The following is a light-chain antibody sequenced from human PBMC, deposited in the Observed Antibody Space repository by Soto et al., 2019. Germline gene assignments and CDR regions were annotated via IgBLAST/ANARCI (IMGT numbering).Light chain of an antibody. Sequence: ALPQPASVSGSPGQSITISCTGTSSDVGAYNFVSWYQHHPGKAPKLMIYEVSNRPSGVSNRFSGSKSGNTASLTISGRQAEDEADYYCSAYTTSSSVAFGGGTKVTVL. V-gene: IGLV2-14*01. J-gene: IGLJ2*01. CDR1: SSDVGAYNF. CDR3: SAYTTSSSVA. CDR2: EVS.